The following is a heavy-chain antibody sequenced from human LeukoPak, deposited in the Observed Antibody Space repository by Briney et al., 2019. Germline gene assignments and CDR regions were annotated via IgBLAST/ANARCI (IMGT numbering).Heavy chain of an antibody. CDR3: ARGPASGSHFAWFDS. V-gene: IGHV4-34*01. CDR2: INHSGSI. D-gene: IGHD3-10*01. J-gene: IGHJ5*01. Sequence: AETLSLTCAVYGGSFRDHYWNWIRQPPGKGLEWMGEINHSGSIRYNPSFESRVIISVDTSKNQVSLKVTSVTAAGTGVYYCARGPASGSHFAWFDSWGQGALVTVSS. CDR1: GGSFRDHY.